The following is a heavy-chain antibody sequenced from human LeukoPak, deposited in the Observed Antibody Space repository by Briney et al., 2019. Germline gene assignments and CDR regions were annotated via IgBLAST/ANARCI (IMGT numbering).Heavy chain of an antibody. Sequence: PGGSLRLSCAASGFTFSSYAMSWVRQAPGKGLEWVSAISGSGGSTYYADSVKGRFTISRDNSKNTLYLQMNSLRAEDTDVSYCAKDSGSGWYLDYWGQGTLVTVSS. CDR2: ISGSGGST. CDR1: GFTFSSYA. J-gene: IGHJ4*02. CDR3: AKDSGSGWYLDY. D-gene: IGHD6-19*01. V-gene: IGHV3-23*01.